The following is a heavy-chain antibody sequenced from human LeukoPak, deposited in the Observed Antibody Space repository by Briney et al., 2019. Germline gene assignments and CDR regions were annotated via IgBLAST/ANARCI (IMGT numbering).Heavy chain of an antibody. CDR3: ASYSGNNYYGMDV. V-gene: IGHV4-39*01. Sequence: SETLSLTCTVSGGSISSSSYYWGWIRQPPGKGLEWIGSIYYSGSTYYNSSLKSRVTISVDTSKNQFSLKLSSVTAADTAVYYCASYSGNNYYGMDVWGQGTTVTVSS. D-gene: IGHD5-12*01. CDR1: GGSISSSSYY. CDR2: IYYSGST. J-gene: IGHJ6*02.